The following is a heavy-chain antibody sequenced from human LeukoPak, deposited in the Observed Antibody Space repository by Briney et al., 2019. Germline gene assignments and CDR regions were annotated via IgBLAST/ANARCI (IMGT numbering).Heavy chain of an antibody. V-gene: IGHV3-23*01. J-gene: IGHJ5*02. CDR3: TKDPNGDYVGAFDP. CDR2: ITGIHCST. CDR1: GSTFSSFA. D-gene: IGHD4-17*01. Sequence: GGSLRLSCAASGSTFSSFAMTWVGQAPGKGLEWVSSITGIHCSTYNTHSVNARFTISIDNSHNTLYLQMNSLRAEDTAVYYFTKDPNGDYVGAFDPWGQGTLVTVSS.